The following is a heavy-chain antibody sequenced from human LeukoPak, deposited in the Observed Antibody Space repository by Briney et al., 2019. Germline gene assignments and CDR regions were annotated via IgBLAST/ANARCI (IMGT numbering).Heavy chain of an antibody. D-gene: IGHD2-21*01. Sequence: GGSLRLSCAASGFTFSDYYMSWIRQAPGKGLEWVSYISSSGSTIYYADSVKGRFTISRDNARNSLYLQMNSLRAEDTAVYYCAIIGCYRGVCAFDMWGQGTMVTVSS. J-gene: IGHJ3*02. CDR1: GFTFSDYY. CDR3: AIIGCYRGVCAFDM. V-gene: IGHV3-11*04. CDR2: ISSSGSTI.